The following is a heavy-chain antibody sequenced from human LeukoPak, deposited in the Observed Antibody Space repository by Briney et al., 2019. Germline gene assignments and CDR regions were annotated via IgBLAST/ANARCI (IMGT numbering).Heavy chain of an antibody. Sequence: SETLSLTCTVSGGSISSYYWSWIRQPAGKGLEWIGRIYTSGSTNYNPSLKSRVTMSVDTSKNQFSLKLSSVTAADTAAYYCARVKGGWFGELYYYYGMDVWGQGTTVTVSS. D-gene: IGHD3-10*01. CDR3: ARVKGGWFGELYYYYGMDV. J-gene: IGHJ6*02. V-gene: IGHV4-4*07. CDR2: IYTSGST. CDR1: GGSISSYY.